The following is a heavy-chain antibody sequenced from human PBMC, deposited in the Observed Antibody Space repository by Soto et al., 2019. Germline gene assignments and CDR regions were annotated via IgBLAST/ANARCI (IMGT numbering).Heavy chain of an antibody. D-gene: IGHD4-17*01. CDR1: GGSISSGDYY. Sequence: PSETLSLTCTVSGGSISSGDYYWSWIRQPPGKGLEWIGYIYYSGSTYYNPSLKSRVTISVDTSKNQFSLRLSSVTAADTAVYYCASLTDYGDYELPSQDEGVPRYYFDYWGQGTLVTVSS. V-gene: IGHV4-30-4*01. CDR3: ASLTDYGDYELPSQDEGVPRYYFDY. J-gene: IGHJ4*02. CDR2: IYYSGST.